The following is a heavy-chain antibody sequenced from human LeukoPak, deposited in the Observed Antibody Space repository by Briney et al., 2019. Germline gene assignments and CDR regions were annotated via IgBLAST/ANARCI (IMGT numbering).Heavy chain of an antibody. CDR2: VFNNGGT. Sequence: PSETLSLTCSVSGCSIGSYHWNWIRQPPGKGLEWIGIVFNNGGTNHNHSLKSRVAISVDTSKTQFALKLSSVTAADTAVYYCVASYGGYVLDYWGQGALVIVSS. CDR3: VASYGGYVLDY. D-gene: IGHD5-12*01. J-gene: IGHJ4*02. CDR1: GCSIGSYH. V-gene: IGHV4-59*01.